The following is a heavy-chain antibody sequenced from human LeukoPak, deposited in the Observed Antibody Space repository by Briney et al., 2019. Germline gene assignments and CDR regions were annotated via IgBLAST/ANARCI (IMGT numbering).Heavy chain of an antibody. CDR2: VYYSGST. Sequence: SETLSLTCTVSGGSISSYYWSWIRQPPGKGLEWIGYVYYSGSTNYNPSLKSRVIISVDTSKNQFSLKLSSVTAADTAVYYCARYYYGSGSYYRDWGQGTLVTVSS. D-gene: IGHD3-10*01. CDR1: GGSISSYY. J-gene: IGHJ4*02. V-gene: IGHV4-59*01. CDR3: ARYYYGSGSYYRD.